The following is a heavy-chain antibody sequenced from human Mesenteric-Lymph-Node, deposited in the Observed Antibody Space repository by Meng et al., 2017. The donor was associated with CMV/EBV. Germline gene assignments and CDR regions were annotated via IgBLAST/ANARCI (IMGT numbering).Heavy chain of an antibody. CDR2: IYYSGST. V-gene: IGHV4-39*07. D-gene: IGHD3-10*01. CDR3: ARLLLWFGELLSPRPYYFDY. CDR1: GGSISSSSYY. J-gene: IGHJ4*02. Sequence: LETLSLTCTVSGGSISSSSYYWGWIRQPPGKGLEWIGSIYYSGSTYYNPSLKSRVTISVDTSKNQFSLKLSSVTAADTAVYYCARLLLWFGELLSPRPYYFDYWGQGTLVTVSS.